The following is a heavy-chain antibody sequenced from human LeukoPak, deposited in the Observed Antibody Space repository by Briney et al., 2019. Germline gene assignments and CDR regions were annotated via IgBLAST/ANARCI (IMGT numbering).Heavy chain of an antibody. V-gene: IGHV4-59*01. CDR2: IYYSGST. Sequence: PSETLSLTCTVSGGSISDYYWTWIRQPPGKGLEWIGYIYYSGSTNYNPSLKSRVTISLDTPKNQFSLKLSSVTAADTAIYYCARIYGSYSPDYWGQGTLVTVSS. CDR3: ARIYGSYSPDY. J-gene: IGHJ4*02. D-gene: IGHD3-10*01. CDR1: GGSISDYY.